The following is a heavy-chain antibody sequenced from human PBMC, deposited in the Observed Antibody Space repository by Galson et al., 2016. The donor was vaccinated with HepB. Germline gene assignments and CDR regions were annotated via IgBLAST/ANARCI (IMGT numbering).Heavy chain of an antibody. D-gene: IGHD5-18*01. Sequence: ETLSLTCAVYGVSFSGYYWSWIRQPPGKGPEWIGYIYYSGSTNYSPSLKSRVTISVDTSKNQFSLKLSSVTAADTAVYYCARDLTMVTTGWFDPWGQGTLVTVSS. J-gene: IGHJ5*02. CDR3: ARDLTMVTTGWFDP. V-gene: IGHV4-59*01. CDR1: GVSFSGYY. CDR2: IYYSGST.